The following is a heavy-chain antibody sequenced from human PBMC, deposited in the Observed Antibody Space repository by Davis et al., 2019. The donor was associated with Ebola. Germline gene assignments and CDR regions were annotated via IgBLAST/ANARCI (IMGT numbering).Heavy chain of an antibody. CDR1: GFTFSSYW. Sequence: GESLKISCAASGFTFSSYWMHWVRQTPGKGLVWVSRINTDGSFTDYADSVKGRFTISRDNSKNTVDLHMNSLRVEDTAVYYCAKRWQVRYFGYWGQGTLVTVSS. CDR2: INTDGSFT. CDR3: AKRWQVRYFGY. J-gene: IGHJ4*02. D-gene: IGHD4-23*01. V-gene: IGHV3-74*01.